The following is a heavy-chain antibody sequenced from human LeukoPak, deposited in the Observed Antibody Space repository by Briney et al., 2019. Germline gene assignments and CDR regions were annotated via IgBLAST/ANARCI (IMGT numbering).Heavy chain of an antibody. CDR3: ARDPNLYSGTYDTY. Sequence: GGSLRLSCVVSGVTFSSHWMSWVRRAPGQGLEWVANIKQDGSERYYVDSVKGRFTISRDNAKNSVFLQMNSLRAEDTAVYYWARDPNLYSGTYDTYWGQGTLVTVSS. CDR1: GVTFSSHW. D-gene: IGHD1-26*01. CDR2: IKQDGSER. V-gene: IGHV3-7*03. J-gene: IGHJ4*02.